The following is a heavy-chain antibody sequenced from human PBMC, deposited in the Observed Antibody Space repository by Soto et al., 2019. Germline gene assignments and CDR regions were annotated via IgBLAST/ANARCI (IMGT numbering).Heavy chain of an antibody. CDR2: IYYSGST. CDR3: ASVMYYYDSSVYTLAFDI. CDR1: GGSVSSGSYY. J-gene: IGHJ3*02. V-gene: IGHV4-61*01. Sequence: QVQLQESGPGLVKPSETLSLTCTVSGGSVSSGSYYWSWNRQPPGKGLEWIGYIYYSGSTNYNPSLRSRVTIAVDTSKYQFSLKLSSVTAADTAVYYCASVMYYYDSSVYTLAFDIWGQGTMVTVSS. D-gene: IGHD3-22*01.